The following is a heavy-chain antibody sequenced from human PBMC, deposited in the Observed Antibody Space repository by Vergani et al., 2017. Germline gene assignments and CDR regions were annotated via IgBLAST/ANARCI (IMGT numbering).Heavy chain of an antibody. CDR2: INAGNGNT. V-gene: IGHV1-3*01. CDR3: ARDRGDYTYAFDI. D-gene: IGHD4-17*01. J-gene: IGHJ3*02. CDR1: GYTFTSYA. Sequence: QVQLVQSGAEVKKPGASVKVSCKASGYTFTSYAMHWVRQAPGQRLEWMGWINAGNGNTKYSQKFQGRVTITRDTSASTAYMELSSLRSEDTAVYYCARDRGDYTYAFDIGGEGTMVTVSS.